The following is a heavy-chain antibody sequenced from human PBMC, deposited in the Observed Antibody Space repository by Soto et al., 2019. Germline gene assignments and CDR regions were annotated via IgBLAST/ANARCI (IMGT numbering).Heavy chain of an antibody. D-gene: IGHD6-13*01. CDR1: GDSVSSNSAA. Sequence: SQTLSLTCAISGDSVSSNSAAWNWIRQSPSRGLEWLGRTYYRSKWYNDYAVSVKSRITINPDTSKNQFSLQLNSVTPEDTAVYYCASSPSIAAAGIYYYYYYHMDVWGKGTTVTVSS. CDR3: ASSPSIAAAGIYYYYYYHMDV. V-gene: IGHV6-1*01. CDR2: TYYRSKWYN. J-gene: IGHJ6*03.